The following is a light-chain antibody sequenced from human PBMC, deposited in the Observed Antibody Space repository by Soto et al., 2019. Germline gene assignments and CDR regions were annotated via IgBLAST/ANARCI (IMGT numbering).Light chain of an antibody. V-gene: IGKV1-39*01. CDR1: QSISNY. CDR3: QQSFSSSWT. Sequence: DIRMTQSPASLSASIGDRVIITCRASQSISNYLNWYQHKPGRAPNFLLYPASSLQSGVPSRFSGSGSGTDFTLTISSLQREDFGTYYCQQSFSSSWTFGQGTKVE. CDR2: PAS. J-gene: IGKJ1*01.